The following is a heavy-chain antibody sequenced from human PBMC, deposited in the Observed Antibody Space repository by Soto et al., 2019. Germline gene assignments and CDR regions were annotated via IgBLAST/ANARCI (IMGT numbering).Heavy chain of an antibody. V-gene: IGHV1-69*12. D-gene: IGHD3-22*01. CDR1: GGTFSSYA. CDR3: ASHSGWNYYYGMDV. J-gene: IGHJ6*02. CDR2: IIPIFGTA. Sequence: QVQLVQSGAEVKKPWSSVKVSCKASGGTFSSYAISWVRQAPGQGLEWRGGIIPIFGTAYYAQKFQGRVTITADESTSTAYMELSSLRSEDTAVYSCASHSGWNYYYGMDVWGQGTTVTVSS.